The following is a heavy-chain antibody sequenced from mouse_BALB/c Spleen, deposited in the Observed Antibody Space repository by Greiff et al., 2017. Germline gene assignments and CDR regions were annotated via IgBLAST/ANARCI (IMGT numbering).Heavy chain of an antibody. Sequence: QVQLQQSGAELAKPGASVKMSCKASGYTFTSYWMHWVKQRPGQGLEWIGYINPSTGYTEYNQKFKDKATLTADKSSSTAYMQLSSLTSEDSAVYYCARSDYRYTYYFDYWGQGTTLTVSS. V-gene: IGHV1-7*01. CDR2: INPSTGYT. CDR3: ARSDYRYTYYFDY. J-gene: IGHJ2*01. D-gene: IGHD2-14*01. CDR1: GYTFTSYW.